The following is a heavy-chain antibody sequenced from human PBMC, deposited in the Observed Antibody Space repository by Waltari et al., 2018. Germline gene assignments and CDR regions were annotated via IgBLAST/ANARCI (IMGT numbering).Heavy chain of an antibody. CDR2: IYSTGST. V-gene: IGHV4-4*07. CDR3: ARSKSYYYDGMDV. Sequence: QVQLQESGPGLVKPSETLSLTCTVSGGSISDYYWSWVRQPAGKGLEWIGRIYSTGSTDYNPSLKSRVPLSVDTSKNQFSLKLSSVTAADTAVYYCARSKSYYYDGMDVWGQGTTVNVSS. CDR1: GGSISDYY. J-gene: IGHJ6*02.